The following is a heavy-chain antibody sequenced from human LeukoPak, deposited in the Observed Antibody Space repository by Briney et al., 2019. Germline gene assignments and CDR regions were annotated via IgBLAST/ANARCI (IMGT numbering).Heavy chain of an antibody. CDR1: GFTFSSYS. CDR2: ISSSSSTI. D-gene: IGHD6-13*01. V-gene: IGHV3-48*04. Sequence: GGSLRLSCAASGFTFSSYSMNWVRQAPGKGLEWVSYISSSSSTIYYADSVRGRFTISRDNAKNSLYLQMNSLRAEDTAVYYCARVSIAAAGTDFDYWGQGTLVTVSS. J-gene: IGHJ4*02. CDR3: ARVSIAAAGTDFDY.